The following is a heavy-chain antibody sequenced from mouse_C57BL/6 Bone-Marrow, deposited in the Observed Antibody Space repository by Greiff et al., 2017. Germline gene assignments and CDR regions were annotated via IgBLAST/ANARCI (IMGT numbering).Heavy chain of an antibody. Sequence: QVQLQQPGAELVRPGSSVKLSCKASGYTFTSYWMDWVKQRPGQGLEWIGNIYPSDSENHYNQKFKDKATLTVDKSSSTAYMQLSSLTSEDSAVYYCARRAGIYYYGSPFAYWGQGTLVTVSA. CDR2: IYPSDSEN. CDR1: GYTFTSYW. CDR3: ARRAGIYYYGSPFAY. J-gene: IGHJ3*01. D-gene: IGHD1-1*01. V-gene: IGHV1-61*01.